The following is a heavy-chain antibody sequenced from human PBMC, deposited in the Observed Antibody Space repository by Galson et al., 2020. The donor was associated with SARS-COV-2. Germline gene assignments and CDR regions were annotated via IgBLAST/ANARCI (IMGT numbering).Heavy chain of an antibody. Sequence: GESLKISCAASGFTFSNYAMSWVRQAPGKGLEWVSALSGSGGSTYYADSVKGRFTISRDNSKSTLYLQMNTLRAEDTAIYYCAKDTNGGRTFYFDYWGQGTLVTVSS. CDR1: GFTFSNYA. CDR3: AKDTNGGRTFYFDY. V-gene: IGHV3-23*01. J-gene: IGHJ4*02. D-gene: IGHD2-8*01. CDR2: LSGSGGST.